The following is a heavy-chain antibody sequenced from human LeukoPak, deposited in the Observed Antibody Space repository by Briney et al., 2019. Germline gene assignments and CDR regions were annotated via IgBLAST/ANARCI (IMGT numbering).Heavy chain of an antibody. V-gene: IGHV1-8*03. D-gene: IGHD5-18*01. CDR2: LNPNSGKR. Sequence: GASVKVSCKASGYTLTSYDMNWVRHATGNGLKWMGWLNPNSGKRGYAQKCQGRVTITRNTAIRTAYMELSSLRSEDTAVYYCARAGYSYGPFDYWGQGTLVTVSS. CDR3: ARAGYSYGPFDY. CDR1: GYTLTSYD. J-gene: IGHJ4*02.